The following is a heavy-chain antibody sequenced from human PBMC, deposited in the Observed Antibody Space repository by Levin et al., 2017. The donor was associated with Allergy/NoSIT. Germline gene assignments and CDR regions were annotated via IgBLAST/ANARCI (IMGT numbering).Heavy chain of an antibody. CDR1: GGSISSSSYY. D-gene: IGHD6-19*01. CDR3: ARHIAVADSYYFDY. CDR2: IYYSGST. J-gene: IGHJ4*02. V-gene: IGHV4-39*01. Sequence: SETLSLTCTVSGGSISSSSYYWGWIRQPPGKGLEWIGSIYYSGSTYYNPSLKSRVTISVDTSKNQFSLKLSSVTAADTAVYYCARHIAVADSYYFDYWGQGTLVTVSS.